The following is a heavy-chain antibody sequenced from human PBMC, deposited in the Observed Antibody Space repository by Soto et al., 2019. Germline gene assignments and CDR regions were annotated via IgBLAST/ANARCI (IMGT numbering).Heavy chain of an antibody. Sequence: QVQLVQSGAEVKKPGASVKVSCKASGYTFTSYYMHWVRQAPGQGLEWMGIINPSGGSTSYAQKFQGRGTMTRHTATSTVYMELSSLRSEDTAVYYCESITLGYWTKGVCSDYWCQGTLVTVSS. CDR2: INPSGGST. V-gene: IGHV1-46*01. D-gene: IGHD2-8*01. CDR3: ESITLGYWTKGVCSDY. J-gene: IGHJ4*02. CDR1: GYTFTSYY.